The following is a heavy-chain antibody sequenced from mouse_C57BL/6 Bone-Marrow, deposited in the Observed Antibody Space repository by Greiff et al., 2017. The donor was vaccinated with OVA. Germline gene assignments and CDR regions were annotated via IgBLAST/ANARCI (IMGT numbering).Heavy chain of an antibody. J-gene: IGHJ4*01. D-gene: IGHD2-4*01. CDR3: ATYDSYYAMDY. CDR2: IYPGSGNT. Sequence: VQLVESGAELVRPGASVKLSCKASGYTFTDYYINWVKQRPGQGLEWIARIYPGSGNTYYNEKFKGKATLTAEKSSSTAYMQLSSLTSEDSAVYFCATYDSYYAMDYWGQGTSVTVSS. CDR1: GYTFTDYY. V-gene: IGHV1-76*01.